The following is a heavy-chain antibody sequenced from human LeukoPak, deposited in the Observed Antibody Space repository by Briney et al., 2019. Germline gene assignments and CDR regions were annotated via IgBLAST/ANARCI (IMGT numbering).Heavy chain of an antibody. CDR1: GFIFSNYG. Sequence: PGGSLRLSRVASGFIFSNYGMNWVRQAPGKGLEWVSGITGHGKNTYYADSVKGRFTISRDNSRNTVYLQINSLRVEDTAVYYCAREGSGVVTLDHWGQGTLVTVSS. CDR2: ITGHGKNT. J-gene: IGHJ1*01. V-gene: IGHV3-23*01. D-gene: IGHD2-21*02. CDR3: AREGSGVVTLDH.